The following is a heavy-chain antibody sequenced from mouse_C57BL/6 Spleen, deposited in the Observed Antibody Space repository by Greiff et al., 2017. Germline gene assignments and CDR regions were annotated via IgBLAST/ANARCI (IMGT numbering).Heavy chain of an antibody. CDR1: GYSITSGYY. Sequence: DVQLQESGPGLVKPSQSLSLTCSVTGYSITSGYYWNWIRQFPGNKLEWMGYISYDGSNNYNPSLKNRISITRDTSKNQFFLKLNSVTTEDTATYYCARGFYYYGSSYGAWFAYWGQGTLVTVSA. CDR3: ARGFYYYGSSYGAWFAY. J-gene: IGHJ3*01. V-gene: IGHV3-6*01. CDR2: ISYDGSN. D-gene: IGHD1-1*01.